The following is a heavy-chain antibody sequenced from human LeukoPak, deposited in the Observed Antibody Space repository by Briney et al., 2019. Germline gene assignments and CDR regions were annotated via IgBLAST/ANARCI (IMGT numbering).Heavy chain of an antibody. CDR3: ARVGYSYGYSSYMDV. Sequence: GGSLRLSCAASGFTFSRSWMTWVRQAPGKGLEWVANINEDGTKKNYVDSVKGRFTISRDNAKNSLYLQMNSLRAEDTAVYYCARVGYSYGYSSYMDVWGKGTTVTVSS. V-gene: IGHV3-7*01. J-gene: IGHJ6*03. CDR2: INEDGTKK. CDR1: GFTFSRSW. D-gene: IGHD5-18*01.